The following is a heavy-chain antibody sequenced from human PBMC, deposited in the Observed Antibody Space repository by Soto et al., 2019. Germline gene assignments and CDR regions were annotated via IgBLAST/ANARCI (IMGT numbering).Heavy chain of an antibody. CDR2: INAGTGNT. CDR3: ARSIVVVTALDY. D-gene: IGHD2-21*02. CDR1: GYTFTSYA. V-gene: IGHV1-3*05. Sequence: QVQLVQSGAEEKKPGASVKVSCKASGYTFTSYAMHWVRQAPGQRLEWMGWINAGTGNTKYSQQCQGRVTITRDTSACTADMELSSLRSEDTAVYYCARSIVVVTALDYWGQGTLVTVSS. J-gene: IGHJ4*02.